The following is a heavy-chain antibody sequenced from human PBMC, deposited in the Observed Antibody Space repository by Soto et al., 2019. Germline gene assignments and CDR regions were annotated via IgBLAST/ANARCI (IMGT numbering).Heavy chain of an antibody. CDR1: GFTFSNYA. J-gene: IGHJ1*01. CDR3: AKLFYVFWSGYQN. V-gene: IGHV3-23*01. CDR2: VSGSGDNT. Sequence: GGSLRLSCAASGFTFSNYAMSWVRQAPGKGLQWVSTVSGSGDNTYYADSVKGRFTISRDSSRNTLYLQMNSLRAEDTAIYYCAKLFYVFWSGYQNLGHGPLVTVSS. D-gene: IGHD3-3*01.